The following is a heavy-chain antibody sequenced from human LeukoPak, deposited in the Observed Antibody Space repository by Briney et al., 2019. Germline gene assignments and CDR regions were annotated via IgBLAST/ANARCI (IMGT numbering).Heavy chain of an antibody. CDR3: ARGIVVKPSANWFDP. CDR2: INADDGNT. D-gene: IGHD2-2*01. CDR1: GYIFTTYA. Sequence: GASVKVSCKTSGYIFTTYAIHWVRQAPGRGLEWMGLINADDGNTRYSQRFQGRVTITRDASANTAYMELSSLRFEDTAVYYCARGIVVKPSANWFDPWGQGTRSPSPQ. J-gene: IGHJ5*02. V-gene: IGHV1-3*01.